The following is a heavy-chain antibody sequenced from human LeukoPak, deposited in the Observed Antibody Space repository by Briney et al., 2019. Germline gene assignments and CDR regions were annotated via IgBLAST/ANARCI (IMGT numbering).Heavy chain of an antibody. D-gene: IGHD6-19*01. CDR3: ASSGAVARFDY. V-gene: IGHV4-59*01. Sequence: SETLSLTCTVSGGSISTYYGNWIRQAPGKGLEWIGYIYYSGSTNYNPSLKSRVAISVDTSKNQFSLKLSSVTAADTAVYYCASSGAVARFDYWGQGTLVTVSS. CDR2: IYYSGST. CDR1: GGSISTYY. J-gene: IGHJ4*02.